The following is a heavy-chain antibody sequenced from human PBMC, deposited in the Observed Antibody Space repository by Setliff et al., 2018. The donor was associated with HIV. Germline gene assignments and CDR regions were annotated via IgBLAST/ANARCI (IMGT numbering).Heavy chain of an antibody. CDR3: ARLFQWMSYGFDI. CDR1: GGSFSISSYY. Sequence: SETLSLTCTVSGGSFSISSYYWGWIRQTPGMGLEWIGSINHSGNTYYSPSLKSRVTISVDTSKNQFSLRLSSVTAADTAVYYCARLFQWMSYGFDIWGQGTMVTVSS. D-gene: IGHD5-12*01. J-gene: IGHJ3*02. V-gene: IGHV4-39*01. CDR2: INHSGNT.